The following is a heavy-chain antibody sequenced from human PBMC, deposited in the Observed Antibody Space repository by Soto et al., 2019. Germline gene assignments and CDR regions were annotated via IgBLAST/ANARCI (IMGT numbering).Heavy chain of an antibody. D-gene: IGHD6-19*01. CDR3: ARDGSGWSRSP. CDR2: ISTTYKI. V-gene: IGHV3-21*01. Sequence: GGSLRLSCAASGFTFSAYSMSWLRQAPGKGLDWVSTISTTYKIYYTDSVNGRFTISRDNAQNSLYLEMNSLRVEDTAAYYCARDGSGWSRSPWGQGTLVTVSS. J-gene: IGHJ5*02. CDR1: GFTFSAYS.